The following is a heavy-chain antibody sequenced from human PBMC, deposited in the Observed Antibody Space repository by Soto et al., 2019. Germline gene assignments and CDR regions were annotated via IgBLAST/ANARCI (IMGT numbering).Heavy chain of an antibody. Sequence: GGSLRLSCAGSGFTLTRSAVSWVRQAPGKGLEWVSAISGSGGSTYYADSVKGRFTISRDNSKNTLYLQMNSLRAEDTAVYYCAKEHDSSGYYWPFDYWGQGTLVTVSS. CDR1: GFTLTRSA. CDR3: AKEHDSSGYYWPFDY. V-gene: IGHV3-23*01. CDR2: ISGSGGST. D-gene: IGHD3-22*01. J-gene: IGHJ4*02.